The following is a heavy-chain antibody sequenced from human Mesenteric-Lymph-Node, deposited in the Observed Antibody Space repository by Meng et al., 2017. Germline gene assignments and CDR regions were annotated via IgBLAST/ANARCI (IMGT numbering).Heavy chain of an antibody. CDR3: GSGSYDYYYYYGMDV. V-gene: IGHV3-21*01. CDR2: ISSSSSYI. D-gene: IGHD3-10*01. Sequence: GESLKISCAASGFTFSSYSMNWVRQAPGKGLEWVSSISSSSSYIYYADSVKGRFTISRDNADNALYLQMNSLRGEDSTVYYCGSGSYDYYYYYGMDVWGQGTTVTVSS. J-gene: IGHJ6*02. CDR1: GFTFSSYS.